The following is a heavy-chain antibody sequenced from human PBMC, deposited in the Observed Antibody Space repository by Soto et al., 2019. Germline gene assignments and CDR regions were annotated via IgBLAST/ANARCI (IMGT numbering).Heavy chain of an antibody. V-gene: IGHV4-31*03. CDR1: GGSISSGGYY. Sequence: QVQLQESGPGLVKPSQTLSLTCTVSGGSISSGGYYWSWIRQHPGKGLEWIGYIYYSGSTYYNPSLKSRVTISVDTSKNQFSLKLSSVTAADTAVYYCASTPLRTRVATITPYYYYGMDVWGQGTTVTVAS. CDR2: IYYSGST. J-gene: IGHJ6*02. CDR3: ASTPLRTRVATITPYYYYGMDV. D-gene: IGHD5-12*01.